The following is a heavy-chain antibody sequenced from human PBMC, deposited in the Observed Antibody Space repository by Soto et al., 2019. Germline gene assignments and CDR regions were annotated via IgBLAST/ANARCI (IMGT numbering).Heavy chain of an antibody. CDR3: ARSKLGSRPVDS. CDR1: GYTFTSYG. Sequence: QVQLVQSGAEVKKPGASVKVSCKASGYTFTSYGISWVRQATGQGLEGMGWSSAHNGNTNYAQKLQGSVTMTTHTSTSPAYLELRSVTSDDTAVCYCARSKLGSRPVDSWGQGPLVTVSS. CDR2: SSAHNGNT. J-gene: IGHJ4*02. V-gene: IGHV1-18*01. D-gene: IGHD1-26*01.